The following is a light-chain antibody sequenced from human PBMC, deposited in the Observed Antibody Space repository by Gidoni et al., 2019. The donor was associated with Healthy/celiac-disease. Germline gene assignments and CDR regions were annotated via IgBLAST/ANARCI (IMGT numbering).Light chain of an antibody. CDR2: DAS. V-gene: IGKV3-11*01. J-gene: IGKJ2*01. CDR1: PSVSSY. Sequence: EIVLTQSPATLSLSPGERATLSCRASPSVSSYLAWYQQKPGQAPRLLIYDASNRATGIPARFSGSGSGTDFTLTISSLEPEDFAVYYCQQRSNWPPGYTFGQGTKLEIK. CDR3: QQRSNWPPGYT.